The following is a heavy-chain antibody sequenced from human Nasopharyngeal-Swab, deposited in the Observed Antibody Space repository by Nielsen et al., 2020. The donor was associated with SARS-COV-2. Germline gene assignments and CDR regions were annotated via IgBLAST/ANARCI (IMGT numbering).Heavy chain of an antibody. CDR2: ISHSGST. Sequence: SEKLPLTCTGSSDSISPYFWNWIRQPPGMGLEWIGYISHSGSTNYTPSLKSRVTTSIDTSKKQLSLKLRSVTAADTAVYYCARIDGWGAMDVWGQGTTVTVSS. V-gene: IGHV4-59*13. J-gene: IGHJ6*02. CDR3: ARIDGWGAMDV. D-gene: IGHD3-10*01. CDR1: SDSISPYF.